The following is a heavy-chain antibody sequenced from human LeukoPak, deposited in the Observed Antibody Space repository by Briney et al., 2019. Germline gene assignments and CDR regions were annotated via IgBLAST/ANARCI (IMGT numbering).Heavy chain of an antibody. V-gene: IGHV1-18*01. CDR1: GYTFTSYG. CDR3: ARSNDYYGSGVFDY. CDR2: ISAYNGNT. J-gene: IGHJ4*02. Sequence: GASVKVSCKASGYTFTSYGISWVRQAPGQGLEWMGWISAYNGNTNYAQKLQGRVTMTTDTSTSTAYMELRSLRSDDTAVYYCARSNDYYGSGVFDYWGQGTLVTVSS. D-gene: IGHD3-10*01.